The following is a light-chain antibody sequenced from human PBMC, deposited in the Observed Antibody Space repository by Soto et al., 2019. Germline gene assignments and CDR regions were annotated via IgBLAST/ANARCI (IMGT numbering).Light chain of an antibody. CDR1: SSNIAGST. J-gene: IGLJ3*02. CDR3: ATWDDSLNGWV. V-gene: IGLV1-44*01. CDR2: GTN. Sequence: QAVVTQPPSASGTPGQRVTISCSGSSSNIAGSTVNWYQQLPGTAPRLLIYGTNQRPSGVPDRFSGSKSGTSASLAIGGLQSEDEADYYCATWDDSLNGWVFGGGTKLTVL.